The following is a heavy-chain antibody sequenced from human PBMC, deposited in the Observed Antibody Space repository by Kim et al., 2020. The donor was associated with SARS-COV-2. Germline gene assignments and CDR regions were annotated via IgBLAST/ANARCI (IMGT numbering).Heavy chain of an antibody. D-gene: IGHD3-16*02. Sequence: GGSLRLSCAASGFTFSSYEMNWVRQAPGKGLEWVSYISSSGSTINYADSVKGRFTISRDNAKNSLYLQMNSLRAEDTAVYYCARGYDYVWGSYRYTASFDYWGQGTLVTVSS. CDR2: ISSSGSTI. J-gene: IGHJ4*02. CDR1: GFTFSSYE. V-gene: IGHV3-48*03. CDR3: ARGYDYVWGSYRYTASFDY.